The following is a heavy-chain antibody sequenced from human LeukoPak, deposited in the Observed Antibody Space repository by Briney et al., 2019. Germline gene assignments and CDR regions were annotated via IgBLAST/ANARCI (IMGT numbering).Heavy chain of an antibody. CDR3: ARSDSGSYFYRRYYFDY. D-gene: IGHD1-26*01. CDR2: INHSGST. J-gene: IGHJ4*02. V-gene: IGHV4-34*01. Sequence: SETLSLTCAVYGGSFSGYYWSWIRQPPGKGLEWIGEINHSGSTNYNPSLKSRVTISVDTSKNQFSLKLSSVTAADTAVYYCARSDSGSYFYRRYYFDYWGQGTLVTVSS. CDR1: GGSFSGYY.